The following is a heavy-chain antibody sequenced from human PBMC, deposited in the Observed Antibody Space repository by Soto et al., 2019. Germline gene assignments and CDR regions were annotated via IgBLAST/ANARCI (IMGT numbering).Heavy chain of an antibody. CDR3: ARGDCVGGTCYSLAGSFYYYMDV. Sequence: EVKLVESGGGLVQPGGSLSLSCAASGFTFTNYWMYWVRQAPGKGLVWVSRINSDGSVSSYADSVKGRLTISRDNVKNTLYLQMNSLRAEDTAVYYCARGDCVGGTCYSLAGSFYYYMDVWGKGTTVTVFS. CDR1: GFTFTNYW. V-gene: IGHV3-74*01. D-gene: IGHD2-15*01. J-gene: IGHJ6*03. CDR2: INSDGSVS.